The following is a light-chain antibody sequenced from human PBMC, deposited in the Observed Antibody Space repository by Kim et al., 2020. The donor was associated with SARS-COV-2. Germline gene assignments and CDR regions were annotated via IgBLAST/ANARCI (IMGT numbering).Light chain of an antibody. Sequence: VALGQTVRITCQGDSLRSYYATWYQQKPGQAPIVVIYGKNNRPSGIPDRFSGSISGNTASLTITGTQAGDEADYYCNSRDSNDNVVFGGGTQLTVL. J-gene: IGLJ2*01. V-gene: IGLV3-19*01. CDR1: SLRSYY. CDR2: GKN. CDR3: NSRDSNDNVV.